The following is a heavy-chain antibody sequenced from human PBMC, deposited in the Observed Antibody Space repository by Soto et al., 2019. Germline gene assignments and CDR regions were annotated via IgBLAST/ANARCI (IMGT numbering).Heavy chain of an antibody. CDR3: AKRTSDDYFDD. V-gene: IGHV3-30*18. J-gene: IGHJ4*02. Sequence: QVQLVESGGGVVQPGRSLRLSCAASGFTFSNYGMHWVRQAPGKGLEWVAVISYDGSNKYYPDSVKGRFTISRDNSKNTLYLQMISLRGEDTAVYYCAKRTSDDYFDDWGQGNLVTVSS. D-gene: IGHD2-21*01. CDR2: ISYDGSNK. CDR1: GFTFSNYG.